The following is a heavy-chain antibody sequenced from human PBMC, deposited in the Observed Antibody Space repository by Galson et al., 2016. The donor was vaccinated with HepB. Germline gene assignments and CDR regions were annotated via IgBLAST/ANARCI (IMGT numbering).Heavy chain of an antibody. V-gene: IGHV3-30*04. CDR2: ISFDGSTK. Sequence: SLRLSCAASGFTFSYAAMHWVRQAPGRGLEWVAVISFDGSTKNYIDSVKGRFTVSRDNLENTLYLQMNSLRTDDTAEYYCARDLRPRWELDYYNYGMDVWGQGTTVTVSS. CDR3: ARDLRPRWELDYYNYGMDV. J-gene: IGHJ6*02. CDR1: GFTFSYAA. D-gene: IGHD5-24*01.